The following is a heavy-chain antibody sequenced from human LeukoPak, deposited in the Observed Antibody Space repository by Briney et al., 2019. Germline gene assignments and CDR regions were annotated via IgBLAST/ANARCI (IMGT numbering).Heavy chain of an antibody. J-gene: IGHJ6*02. D-gene: IGHD2-15*01. CDR2: ISYDGSNK. CDR3: AKGSSGGSCYGLYYYYYGMDV. CDR1: GFTFSNYW. V-gene: IGHV3-30*18. Sequence: GGSLRLSCAASGFTFSNYWMNWVRQAPGKGLEWVAVISYDGSNKYYADSVKGRFTISRDDSKNTLYLQMNSLRAEDTAVYYCAKGSSGGSCYGLYYYYYGMDVWGQGTTVTVSS.